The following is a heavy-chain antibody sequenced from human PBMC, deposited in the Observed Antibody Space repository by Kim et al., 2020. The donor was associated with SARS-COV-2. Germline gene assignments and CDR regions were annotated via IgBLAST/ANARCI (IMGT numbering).Heavy chain of an antibody. CDR3: ARAIWFGELYYFDY. V-gene: IGHV4-34*01. J-gene: IGHJ4*02. Sequence: NPSLKSRVTISVDTSKNQFSLKLSSVTAADTAVYYCARAIWFGELYYFDYWGQGTLVTVSS. D-gene: IGHD3-10*01.